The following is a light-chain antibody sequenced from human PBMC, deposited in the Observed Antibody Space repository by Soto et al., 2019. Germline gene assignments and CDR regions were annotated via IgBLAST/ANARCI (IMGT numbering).Light chain of an antibody. CDR3: QQYRSSPLT. CDR1: QSVSSSY. CDR2: GAS. J-gene: IGKJ4*01. V-gene: IGKV3-20*01. Sequence: EIVLTQSPGTLSLSPGERATLSCRASQSVSSSYLAWYQQKPGQAPRLLIYGASSRATSIPDRFSGSGSGTDFTLTISRLEPEDFAVYYCQQYRSSPLTFGGGTKVEVK.